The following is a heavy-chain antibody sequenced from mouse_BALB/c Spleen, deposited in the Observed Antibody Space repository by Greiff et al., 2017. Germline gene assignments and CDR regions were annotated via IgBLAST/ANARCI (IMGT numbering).Heavy chain of an antibody. CDR3: ARAPSTARASYYAMDY. D-gene: IGHD3-2*01. Sequence: VQLQQSGPGLVAPSQSLSITCTVSGFSLTSYGVHWVRQPPGKGLEWLGVIWAGGSTNYNSALMSRLSISKDNSKSQVFLKMNSLQTDDTAMYYCARAPSTARASYYAMDYWGQGTSVTVSS. J-gene: IGHJ4*01. CDR1: GFSLTSYG. V-gene: IGHV2-9*02. CDR2: IWAGGST.